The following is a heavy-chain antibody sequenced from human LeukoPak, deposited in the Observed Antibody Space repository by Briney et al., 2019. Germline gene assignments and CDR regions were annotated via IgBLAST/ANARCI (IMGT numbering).Heavy chain of an antibody. J-gene: IGHJ4*02. CDR3: ARDEKLRTGVWYFDY. V-gene: IGHV3-48*03. Sequence: PGGSLRLSCAASGFTFSSYEMIWVRQAPGKGLEWVSYICTSGSSIYYADSVKGRFTISRDNAKNSLYLQMNSLRDEDTAVYYCARDEKLRTGVWYFDYWGQGTLVTVSS. D-gene: IGHD7-27*01. CDR2: ICTSGSSI. CDR1: GFTFSSYE.